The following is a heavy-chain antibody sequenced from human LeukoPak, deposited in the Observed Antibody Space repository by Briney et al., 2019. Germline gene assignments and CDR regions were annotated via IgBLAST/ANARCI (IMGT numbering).Heavy chain of an antibody. D-gene: IGHD6-19*01. CDR2: IYYSGST. V-gene: IGHV4-59*08. CDR3: ARLGYSSGSYYFDY. Sequence: SETLSLTCTISGDSISNYYWSWIRQPPGKGLEWIGYIYYSGSTNYNPSLKSRVTISVDTSKNQFSLKLSSVTAADTAVYYCARLGYSSGSYYFDYWGQGTLVTVSS. CDR1: GDSISNYY. J-gene: IGHJ4*02.